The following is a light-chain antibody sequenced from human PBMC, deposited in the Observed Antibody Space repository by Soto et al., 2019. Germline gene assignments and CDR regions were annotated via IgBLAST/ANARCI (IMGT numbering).Light chain of an antibody. CDR3: QSYDSSLSGYV. CDR1: SSNIGADYD. CDR2: GHS. J-gene: IGLJ1*01. V-gene: IGLV1-40*01. Sequence: QSVLTQPPSVSGAPGQRVTISCTGSSSNIGADYDIHWYQHLPGTAPKLLLYGHSNRPSGVPDRFSGSKSGTSASLAITGLQAEDEADYYCQSYDSSLSGYVFGTGTKV.